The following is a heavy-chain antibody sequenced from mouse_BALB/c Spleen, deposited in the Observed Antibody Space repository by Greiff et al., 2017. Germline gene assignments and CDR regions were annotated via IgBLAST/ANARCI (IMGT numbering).Heavy chain of an antibody. Sequence: VQLKQSGAELVKPGASVKLSCTASGFNIKDTYMHWVKQRPEQGLEWIGRIDPANGNTKYDPKFQGKATITADTSSNTAYLQLSSLTSEDTAVYYCARYYYGRYYFDYWGQGTTRTVSS. V-gene: IGHV14-3*02. J-gene: IGHJ2*01. CDR1: GFNIKDTY. CDR3: ARYYYGRYYFDY. D-gene: IGHD1-1*01. CDR2: IDPANGNT.